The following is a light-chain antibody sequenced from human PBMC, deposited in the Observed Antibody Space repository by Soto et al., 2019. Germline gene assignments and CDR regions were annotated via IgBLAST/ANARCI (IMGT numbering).Light chain of an antibody. CDR1: QSIGTS. CDR2: VES. Sequence: DIQMTQSPSSLSASVGDRVTITCRTSQSIGTSLNWFQQKPGTAPKILISVESSLQSGVPSRFSGSRTGTDFTLTSSSLQPEDFATYFCQRINTTPFTFGQGTKLEIQ. J-gene: IGKJ2*01. CDR3: QRINTTPFT. V-gene: IGKV1-39*01.